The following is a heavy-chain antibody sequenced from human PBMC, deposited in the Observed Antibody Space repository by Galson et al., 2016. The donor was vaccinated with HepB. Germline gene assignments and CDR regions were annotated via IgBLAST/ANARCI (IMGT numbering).Heavy chain of an antibody. D-gene: IGHD3/OR15-3a*01. CDR1: GFSVTSSGEG. V-gene: IGHV2-5*02. CDR2: VYLADDK. Sequence: PALVTPTQTLTLTCTFSGFSVTSSGEGVGWTRQPPGKALEWLAHVYLADDKRVSPSLQNRLTITKDTSKNQVVLTMTNIDPGDTATYYCAHSSRLTFFGLTYYFGFWGPGTLVTVSS. CDR3: AHSSRLTFFGLTYYFGF. J-gene: IGHJ4*02.